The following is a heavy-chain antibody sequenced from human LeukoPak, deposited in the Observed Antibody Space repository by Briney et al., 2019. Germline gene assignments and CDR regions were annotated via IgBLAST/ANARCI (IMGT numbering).Heavy chain of an antibody. Sequence: VASVKVSCKSSGFTVTGYYIHWVRQAPGQGLEWMGWVNPNSGGTKYAQKFQGRVSMTSDTSISTAYMELSRLTSDDTAVYYCARDTYGGNWSLGYWGQGTLVTVSS. CDR3: ARDTYGGNWSLGY. J-gene: IGHJ4*02. V-gene: IGHV1-2*02. CDR2: VNPNSGGT. CDR1: GFTVTGYY. D-gene: IGHD4-23*01.